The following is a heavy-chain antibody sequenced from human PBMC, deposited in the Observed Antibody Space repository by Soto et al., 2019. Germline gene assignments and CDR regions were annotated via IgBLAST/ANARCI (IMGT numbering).Heavy chain of an antibody. CDR2: INQDGSAK. J-gene: IGHJ5*02. D-gene: IGHD1-1*01. Sequence: EQLVESGGGLVQPGGSLRLYCAASGFTFSDYYMSWVRQAPGKGLEWVANINQDGSAKSYVDSVRGRFTISRDNGKNSLSLQMESLSADDTAVYYCESWNAVIDPSGQGTLVTVAS. CDR3: ESWNAVIDP. CDR1: GFTFSDYY. V-gene: IGHV3-7*05.